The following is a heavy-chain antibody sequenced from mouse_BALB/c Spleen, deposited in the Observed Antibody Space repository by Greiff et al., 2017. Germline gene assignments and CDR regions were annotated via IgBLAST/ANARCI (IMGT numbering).Heavy chain of an antibody. CDR1: GFTFSSYA. Sequence: EVQGVESGGGLVKPGGSLKLSCAASGFTFSSYAMSWVRQTPEKRLEWVATISSGGSYTYYPDSVKGRFTISRDNAKNTLYLQMSSLRSEDTAMYYCAPYYRYDDAMDYWGQGTSVTVSS. J-gene: IGHJ4*01. D-gene: IGHD2-14*01. CDR2: ISSGGSYT. CDR3: APYYRYDDAMDY. V-gene: IGHV5-9-3*01.